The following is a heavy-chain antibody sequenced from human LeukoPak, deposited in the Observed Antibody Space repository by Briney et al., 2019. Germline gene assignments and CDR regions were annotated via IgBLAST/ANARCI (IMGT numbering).Heavy chain of an antibody. D-gene: IGHD3-10*01. CDR2: IYYSGST. CDR1: GGSISSYY. CDR3: ARTMVRGVIKTVYYFDY. J-gene: IGHJ4*02. Sequence: SETLSLTCTVSGGSISSYYWSWIRQPPGKGLEWIGYIYYSGSTNYNPSLKSRVTISVDTSKNQFSLKLSSVTAADTAVYYCARTMVRGVIKTVYYFDYWGQGTLVTVSS. V-gene: IGHV4-59*08.